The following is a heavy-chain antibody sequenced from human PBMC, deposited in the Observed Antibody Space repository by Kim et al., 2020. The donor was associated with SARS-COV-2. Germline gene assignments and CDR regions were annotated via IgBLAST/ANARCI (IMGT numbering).Heavy chain of an antibody. Sequence: GGSLRLSCVVSGFTFSSYWMHWVRQAPGKGLVWVSGISCYWRNTGYVDSLKGLFTITRDTAKNTLFLQINSLSVDDSGVYFFASGHELWCQCTRFTVSS. V-gene: IGHV3-74*01. CDR2: ISCYWRNT. CDR1: GFTFSSYW. CDR3: ASGHEL. J-gene: IGHJ3*01.